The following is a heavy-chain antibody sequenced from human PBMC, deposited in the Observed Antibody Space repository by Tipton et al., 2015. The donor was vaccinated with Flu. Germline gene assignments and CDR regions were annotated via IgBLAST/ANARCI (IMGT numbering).Heavy chain of an antibody. CDR2: ISSSGSTI. J-gene: IGHJ6*02. Sequence: SLRLSCAASGFTFSSYEMNWVRQAPGKGLEWVSYISSSGSTIYYADSVKGRFTISRDNAKNSLYLQMNSLRAEDTAVYYCARGRVYYDFWSGYNYYYGMDVWGQGTTVPVSS. CDR3: ARGRVYYDFWSGYNYYYGMDV. CDR1: GFTFSSYE. D-gene: IGHD3-3*01. V-gene: IGHV3-48*03.